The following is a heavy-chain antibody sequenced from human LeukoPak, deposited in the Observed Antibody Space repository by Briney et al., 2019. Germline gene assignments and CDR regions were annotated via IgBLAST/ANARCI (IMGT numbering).Heavy chain of an antibody. J-gene: IGHJ5*02. CDR1: GFTFSSYS. V-gene: IGHV3-21*01. CDR2: ISSSSSYI. Sequence: GGSLRLSCAASGFTFSSYSMNWVRQAPGKGLEWVSSISSSSSYIYYADSVKGRFTISRDNAKNSLYLQMNSLRAEDTAVYYCASSLRIAAARTWFDPWGQGTLVTVSS. D-gene: IGHD6-13*01. CDR3: ASSLRIAAARTWFDP.